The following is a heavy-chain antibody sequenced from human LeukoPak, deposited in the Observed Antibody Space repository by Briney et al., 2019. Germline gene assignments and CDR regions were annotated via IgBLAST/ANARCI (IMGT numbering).Heavy chain of an antibody. D-gene: IGHD4-17*01. J-gene: IGHJ4*02. CDR1: GFTFSSYG. CDR2: IKSRADGGTI. V-gene: IGHV3-15*01. Sequence: GGSPRLSCVASGFTFSSYGMSWVRQTPGKGPEWVGRIKSRADGGTIEYAAPVKGRFSISRDDSKNTLYLQINSLNTEDTAVYYCADLGDYGVGWGQGTLVTVSS. CDR3: ADLGDYGVG.